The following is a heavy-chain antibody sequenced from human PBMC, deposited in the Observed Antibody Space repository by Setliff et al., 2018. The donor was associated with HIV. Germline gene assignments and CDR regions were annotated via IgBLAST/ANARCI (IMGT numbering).Heavy chain of an antibody. V-gene: IGHV4-39*01. Sequence: SETLSLTCTVSGDSITNDDYYWGWIRQPPGKGLEWIAIVHYNGRTYYDPSLKSRVTIFVDTSKTQFYLKLRSVTASDTAVYYCARYTSKVDWFDPWGQGTLVTVSS. CDR1: GDSITNDDYY. CDR3: ARYTSKVDWFDP. CDR2: VHYNGRT. J-gene: IGHJ5*02. D-gene: IGHD2-2*02.